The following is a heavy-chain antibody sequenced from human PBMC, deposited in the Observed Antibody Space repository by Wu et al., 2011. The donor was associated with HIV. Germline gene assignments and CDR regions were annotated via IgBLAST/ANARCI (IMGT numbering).Heavy chain of an antibody. J-gene: IGHJ2*01. CDR2: INPSGGST. CDR3: TRGGAVTYYYDSSGSSDWCFDL. CDR1: GYTFSNYY. V-gene: IGHV1-46*01. Sequence: QVQLVQSGPEVKKPGASVKVSCKASGYTFSNYYMHWVRQAPGQGLEWMGIINPSGGSTNYAQRFQGRVTMTRDTSTSTVYMELSSLRSEDTAVYYCTRGGAVTYYYDSSGSSDWCFDLWGRGTLVTVSS. D-gene: IGHD3-22*01.